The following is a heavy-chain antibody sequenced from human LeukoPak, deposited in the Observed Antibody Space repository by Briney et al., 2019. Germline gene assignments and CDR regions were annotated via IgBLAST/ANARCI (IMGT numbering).Heavy chain of an antibody. CDR3: AREGSYYYDSSGYYDY. V-gene: IGHV4-61*02. CDR2: IYTSGST. D-gene: IGHD3-22*01. Sequence: SETLSLTCTVSGGSISSGSYYWSWIRQPAGQGLEWIGRIYTSGSTNYNPSLKGRVTISVDTSKNQFSLKLTSVTAADTAVYYCAREGSYYYDSSGYYDYWGQGTLVTVSS. J-gene: IGHJ4*02. CDR1: GGSISSGSYY.